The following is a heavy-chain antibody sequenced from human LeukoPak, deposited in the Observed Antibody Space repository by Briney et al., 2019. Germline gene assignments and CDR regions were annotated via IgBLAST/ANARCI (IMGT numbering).Heavy chain of an antibody. CDR3: ARDHGFSYYYYYMDV. CDR1: GFTFSSYG. D-gene: IGHD3-3*01. J-gene: IGHJ6*03. V-gene: IGHV3-21*01. Sequence: PGGSLRLSCAASGFTFSSYGMNWVRQATGKGLEWVSSISSSSSYIYYADSVKGRFTISRDNAKNSVYLQMNRLRAEDTAVYYCARDHGFSYYYYYMDVWGKGTTVTVSS. CDR2: ISSSSSYI.